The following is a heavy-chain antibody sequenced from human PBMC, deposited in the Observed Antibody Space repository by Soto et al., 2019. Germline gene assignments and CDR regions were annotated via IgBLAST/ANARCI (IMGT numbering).Heavy chain of an antibody. CDR2: IIPILGIA. CDR3: ARDPPGTRGFLGY. CDR1: GGTFSSYT. D-gene: IGHD1-1*01. V-gene: IGHV1-69*04. Sequence: ASVKVSCKASGGTFSSYTISWVRQAPGQGLEWMGRIIPILGIANYAQKFQGRVTITADKSTSTAYMELSSLRSEDTAVYYCARDPPGTRGFLGYWGQETLVTVSS. J-gene: IGHJ4*02.